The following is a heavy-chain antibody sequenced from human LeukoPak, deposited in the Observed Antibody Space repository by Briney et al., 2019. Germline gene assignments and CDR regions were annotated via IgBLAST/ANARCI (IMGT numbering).Heavy chain of an antibody. D-gene: IGHD6-19*01. J-gene: IGHJ4*02. CDR3: AKFRLGYYFDY. CDR1: GFTFSSHW. V-gene: IGHV3-30*18. Sequence: PGGSLRLSCAASGFTFSSHWMSWVRQAPGKGLEWVAVISYDGSNKYYADSVKGRFTISRDNSKNTLYLQMNSLRAEDTAVYYCAKFRLGYYFDYWGQGTLVTVSS. CDR2: ISYDGSNK.